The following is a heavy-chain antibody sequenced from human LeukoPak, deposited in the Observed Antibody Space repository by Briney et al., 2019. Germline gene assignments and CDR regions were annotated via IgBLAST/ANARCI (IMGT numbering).Heavy chain of an antibody. V-gene: IGHV6-1*01. D-gene: IGHD2-8*01. Sequence: SQTLSLTCAISGDSLSSDSAAWNWLRQSPSRGLEWLGSTFYRSKWYNDYAVSVKSRITINPDTSKNQFSLQLNSVTPEDTAVYYCARSVNNWFDPWGQGTLVTVSS. J-gene: IGHJ5*02. CDR2: TFYRSKWYN. CDR3: ARSVNNWFDP. CDR1: GDSLSSDSAA.